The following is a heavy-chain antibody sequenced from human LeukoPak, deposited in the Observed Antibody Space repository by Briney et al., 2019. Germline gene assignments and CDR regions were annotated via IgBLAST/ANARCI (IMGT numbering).Heavy chain of an antibody. CDR1: GHTFTGYY. J-gene: IGHJ6*02. CDR2: INPNSGGT. D-gene: IGHD1-26*01. CDR3: ASRGYYYYFYYGMDV. V-gene: IGHV1-2*02. Sequence: ASVKVSCKASGHTFTGYYMHWVRQAPGQGLEWMGWINPNSGGTNYAQKFQGSVTMTRDTSISTAYMERSRLRSDDTAVYYCASRGYYYYFYYGMDVWGQGTTVTVSS.